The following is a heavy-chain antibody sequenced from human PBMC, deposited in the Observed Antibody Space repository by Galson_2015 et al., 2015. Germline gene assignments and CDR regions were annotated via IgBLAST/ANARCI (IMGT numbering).Heavy chain of an antibody. CDR2: INQDGSQK. CDR1: GFTLSNYW. CDR3: ARSVIIG. Sequence: LRLSCAASGFTLSNYWMTWVRQSPGKGLEWVANINQDGSQKYYVDSVKGRFTISRDTAKNSLYLQMSSLRAEDTAVYYCARSVIIGGGQGTLVTVSS. J-gene: IGHJ4*02. V-gene: IGHV3-7*01.